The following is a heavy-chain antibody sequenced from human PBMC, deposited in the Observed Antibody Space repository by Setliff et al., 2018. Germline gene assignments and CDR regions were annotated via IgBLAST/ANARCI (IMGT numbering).Heavy chain of an antibody. Sequence: GGSLRLSCVVSGFSFSNYGMTWVRQAPGKGLEWISYISTSSGTRYYADSVKGRFTISRDNAKNSLYLQMNSLRVEDTAVYYCARVVDMGWFDPWGQGTLVTVSS. CDR3: ARVVDMGWFDP. CDR2: ISTSSGTR. V-gene: IGHV3-48*04. J-gene: IGHJ5*02. CDR1: GFSFSNYG.